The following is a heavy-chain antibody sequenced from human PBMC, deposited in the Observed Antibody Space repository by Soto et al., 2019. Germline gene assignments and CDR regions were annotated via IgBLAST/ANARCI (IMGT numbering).Heavy chain of an antibody. J-gene: IGHJ6*03. CDR1: GSSISGYG. CDR3: ARHRVERPRGAALQRYYYYMDV. D-gene: IGHD1-1*01. Sequence: SETLSLTCTVSGSSISGYGWSWIRQPPGKGLEWIGYIYYSGSTNYTPSLKSRVTISVDTSKNQFSLKLSSVTAADTAVYYCARHRVERPRGAALQRYYYYMDVWGKGTTVTVSS. V-gene: IGHV4-59*08. CDR2: IYYSGST.